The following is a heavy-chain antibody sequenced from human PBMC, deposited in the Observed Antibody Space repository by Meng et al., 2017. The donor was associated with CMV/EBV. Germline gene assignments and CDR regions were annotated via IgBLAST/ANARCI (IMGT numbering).Heavy chain of an antibody. CDR3: ARLPGTGSGDKDV. CDR1: GFTFSSYS. V-gene: IGHV3-21*01. CDR2: ISSSSSYI. J-gene: IGHJ6*02. Sequence: GESLKISCAASGFTFSSYSMNWVRQAPGKGLEWVSSISSSSSYIYYVDSVKGRFTISRDNAKNSLYLQMNSLRAEDTAVYYCARLPGTGSGDKDVWGQGTTVTVSS. D-gene: IGHD3-10*01.